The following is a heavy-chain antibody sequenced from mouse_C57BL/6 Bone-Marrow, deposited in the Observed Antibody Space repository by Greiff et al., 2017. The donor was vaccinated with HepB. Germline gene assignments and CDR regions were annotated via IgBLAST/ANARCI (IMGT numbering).Heavy chain of an antibody. CDR3: AREDVDGYWDYAMDY. J-gene: IGHJ4*01. CDR1: GFTFSSYA. Sequence: DVQLQESGGGLVKPGGSLKLSCAASGFTFSSYAMSWVRQTPEKRLEWVATISDGGSYTYYPDNVKGRFTISRDNAKNNLYLQMSHLKSEDTAMYYCAREDVDGYWDYAMDYWGQGTSVTVSS. D-gene: IGHD2-3*01. CDR2: ISDGGSYT. V-gene: IGHV5-4*01.